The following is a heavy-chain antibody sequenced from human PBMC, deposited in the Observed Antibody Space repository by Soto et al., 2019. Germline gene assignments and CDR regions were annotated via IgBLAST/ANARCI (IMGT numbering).Heavy chain of an antibody. CDR3: AREGGIVGATAADY. V-gene: IGHV4-31*03. J-gene: IGHJ4*02. D-gene: IGHD1-26*01. CDR2: IYYSGGT. CDR1: GGSISSGGYY. Sequence: QVQLQESGPGLVKPSQTLSLTCTVSGGSISSGGYYWSWIRQHPGKGLEWIGYIYYSGGTYYNPSPKSRVTISVDTSKNQFSLKLSSVTAADTAVYYCAREGGIVGATAADYWGQGTLVTVSS.